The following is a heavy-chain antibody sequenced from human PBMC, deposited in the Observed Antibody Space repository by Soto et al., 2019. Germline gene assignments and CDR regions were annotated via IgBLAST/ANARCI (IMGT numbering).Heavy chain of an antibody. V-gene: IGHV3-15*01. D-gene: IGHD5-18*01. Sequence: GGSLRLSCAASGLTFSTVWMTCVRQAPGKGLEWVGRIKSKSDGETADVAAPVKARFTISRDDSKNTVFLEMNSLKSEDTALYYCAITAMINRDSSTSFDYWGRGTQVTVS. CDR1: GLTFSTVW. CDR3: AITAMINRDSSTSFDY. J-gene: IGHJ4*02. CDR2: IKSKSDGETA.